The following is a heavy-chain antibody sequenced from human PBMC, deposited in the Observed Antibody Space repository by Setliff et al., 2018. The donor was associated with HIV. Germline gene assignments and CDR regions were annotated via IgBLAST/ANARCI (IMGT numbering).Heavy chain of an antibody. V-gene: IGHV3-15*07. J-gene: IGHJ4*02. Sequence: LRLSCAASGFSFSNDWMNWVRQAPGKGLEWVGRIKSKSAGGTSDYTAPVKGRFTISRDDSKNMLYLQMNSLRTEDTALYYCARLKSNARSPSSDYWGQGTLVTVSS. CDR1: GFSFSNDW. CDR3: ARLKSNARSPSSDY. D-gene: IGHD2-2*01. CDR2: IKSKSAGGTS.